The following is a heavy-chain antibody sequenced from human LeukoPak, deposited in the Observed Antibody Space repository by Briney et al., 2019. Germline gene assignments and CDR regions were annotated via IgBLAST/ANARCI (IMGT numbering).Heavy chain of an antibody. D-gene: IGHD2-21*02. Sequence: ASVKVSCKASGYTFTSYFIHWVRQAPGEGLEWMGIINPTGGSTRYAQKFQGRVTMTRDTSTSTLYMELSSLRSEDTAVYYCARGRVTATDGFDIWGQGTTVIVSS. CDR1: GYTFTSYF. V-gene: IGHV1-46*01. CDR2: INPTGGST. J-gene: IGHJ3*02. CDR3: ARGRVTATDGFDI.